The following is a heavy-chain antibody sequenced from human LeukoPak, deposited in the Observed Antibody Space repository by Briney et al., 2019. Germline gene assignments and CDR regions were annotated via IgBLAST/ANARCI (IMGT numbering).Heavy chain of an antibody. J-gene: IGHJ4*02. CDR3: AREYDPSTRYFDY. D-gene: IGHD3-3*01. CDR1: GGSITSYY. V-gene: IGHV4-4*07. Sequence: PSETLSLTCNVSGGSITSYYWSWVRQPAGKGLEWIGRISSSGRTNYNPSLKSRVGLAIDTSKNQFSLKLTSVSAADTAVYYCAREYDPSTRYFDYWGLGTLVAVSS. CDR2: ISSSGRT.